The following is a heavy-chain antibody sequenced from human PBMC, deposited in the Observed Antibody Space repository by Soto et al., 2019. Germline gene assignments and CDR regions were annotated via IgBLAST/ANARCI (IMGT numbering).Heavy chain of an antibody. V-gene: IGHV4-30-4*01. J-gene: IGHJ5*02. CDR1: GGSISSGDYY. D-gene: IGHD2-2*01. CDR2: IYYSGST. Sequence: SSETLSLTCTVSGGSISSGDYYWSWIRQPPGKGLEWIGYIYYSGSTYYNPSLKSRVTISVDTSKNQFSLKLSSVTAADTAVYYCSRDPLGYCSSTSCYGIDPWGQGTLVTVSS. CDR3: SRDPLGYCSSTSCYGIDP.